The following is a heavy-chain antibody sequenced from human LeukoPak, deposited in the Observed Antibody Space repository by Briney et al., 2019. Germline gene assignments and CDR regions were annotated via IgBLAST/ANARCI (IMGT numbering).Heavy chain of an antibody. CDR1: GYTFTGYY. CDR3: ARDLVVPAAMYFYYGMDV. CDR2: INPNSGGT. J-gene: IGHJ6*02. V-gene: IGHV1-2*02. Sequence: EASVKVSCKASGYTFTGYYMHWVRQAPGQGLEWMGWINPNSGGTNYAQKFQGRVTMTRDTSISTAYMELSRLRSDDTAVYYCARDLVVPAAMYFYYGMDVWGQGTTVTVSS. D-gene: IGHD2-2*01.